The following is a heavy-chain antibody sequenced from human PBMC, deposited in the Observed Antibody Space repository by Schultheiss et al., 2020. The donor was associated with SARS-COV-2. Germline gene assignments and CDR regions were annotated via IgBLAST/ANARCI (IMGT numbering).Heavy chain of an antibody. CDR1: GGSFSGYY. D-gene: IGHD3-3*01. Sequence: ETLSLTCAVYGGSFSGYYWSWIRQPPGKGLEWIGEINHSGSTNYNPSLKSRVTISVDTSKNQFSLKLSSVTAADTAVYYCARENYDFWSGYYTNWFDPWGQGTLVTVSS. J-gene: IGHJ5*02. V-gene: IGHV4-34*01. CDR3: ARENYDFWSGYYTNWFDP. CDR2: INHSGST.